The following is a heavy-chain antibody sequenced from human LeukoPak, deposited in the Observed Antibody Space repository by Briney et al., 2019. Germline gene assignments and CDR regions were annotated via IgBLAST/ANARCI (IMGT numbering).Heavy chain of an antibody. CDR3: ARGPAPGTLFRYFQH. CDR2: MSYSGSS. Sequence: PSETLSLTCTVSGGSISSYYWSWIRQPPGKGLEWIGYMSYSGSSSYNPSLRSRVTISVDASKNQFSLRLSSVSAADTAVYYCARGPAPGTLFRYFQHWARAPWSASPQ. J-gene: IGHJ1*01. CDR1: GGSISSYY. D-gene: IGHD6-13*01. V-gene: IGHV4-59*01.